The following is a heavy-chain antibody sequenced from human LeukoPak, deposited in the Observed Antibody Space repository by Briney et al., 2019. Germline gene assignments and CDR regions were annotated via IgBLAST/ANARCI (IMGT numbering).Heavy chain of an antibody. CDR1: GFTFSSYA. V-gene: IGHV3-30-3*01. CDR2: ISYDGSNK. J-gene: IGHJ5*02. D-gene: IGHD6-19*01. CDR3: ARGTGYSRGLDWFDP. Sequence: GGSLRLSCAASGFTFSSYAMHWVRQAPGKGLEWVAVISYDGSNKYYADSVKGRFTISRDNSKSTLYLQMNGLRAEDTAVYYCARGTGYSRGLDWFDPWGQGTLVSVSS.